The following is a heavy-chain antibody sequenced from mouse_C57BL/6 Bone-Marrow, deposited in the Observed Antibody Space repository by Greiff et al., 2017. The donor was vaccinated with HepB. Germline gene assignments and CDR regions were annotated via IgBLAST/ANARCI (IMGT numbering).Heavy chain of an antibody. J-gene: IGHJ3*01. Sequence: EVQVVESGPGLVKPSQSLSLTCSVTGYSITSGYYWNWIRQFPGNKLEWMGYISYDGSNNYNPSLKNRISITRDTSKNQFFLKLNSVTTEDTATYYCARVGTTVVATRGFAYWGQGTLVTVSA. CDR1: GYSITSGYY. CDR3: ARVGTTVVATRGFAY. V-gene: IGHV3-6*01. CDR2: ISYDGSN. D-gene: IGHD1-1*01.